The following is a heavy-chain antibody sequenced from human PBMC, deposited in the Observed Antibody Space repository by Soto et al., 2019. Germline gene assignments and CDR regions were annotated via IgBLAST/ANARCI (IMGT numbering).Heavy chain of an antibody. J-gene: IGHJ4*01. V-gene: IGHV4-61*01. CDR2: ISYSGST. D-gene: IGHD2-8*01. CDR3: AREWSYFDY. CDR1: GGSVSSGTYY. Sequence: SETLSLTCTVSGGSVSSGTYYWSWIRQPPGKGLEWIGYISYSGSTNYNPSLKSRVTISVDTSKNQFSLNLFSVSAADTAVYYCAREWSYFDYWGHGTLVTVSS.